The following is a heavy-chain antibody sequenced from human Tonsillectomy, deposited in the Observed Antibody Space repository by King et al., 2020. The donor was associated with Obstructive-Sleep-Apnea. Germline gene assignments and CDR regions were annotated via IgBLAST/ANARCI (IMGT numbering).Heavy chain of an antibody. CDR3: AKERGGRGGIYFAY. Sequence: VQLVESGGGFLQPGESLRLSCAASGFAFRSYAMSWVRQAPGKGLEWVSSISASGYSTNYADSVKGRFTISRDSSKNTLFLQLKSLRVEDAAVYYCAKERGGRGGIYFAYWGQGTLVTVSS. J-gene: IGHJ4*02. V-gene: IGHV3-23*04. CDR2: ISASGYST. CDR1: GFAFRSYA. D-gene: IGHD3-16*01.